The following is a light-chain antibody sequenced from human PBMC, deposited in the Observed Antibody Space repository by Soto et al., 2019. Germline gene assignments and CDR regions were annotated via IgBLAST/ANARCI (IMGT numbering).Light chain of an antibody. CDR3: QQRSNWPPYT. CDR2: DAS. Sequence: IVLTQSPATLSLSPGERATLSCRASQSVSSYLAWYQQKSGQAPRLLIYDASNRATGIPARFSGSGSGTDFTLTISSLEPEDFAVYYCQQRSNWPPYTFGQGTKLEIK. V-gene: IGKV3-11*01. J-gene: IGKJ2*01. CDR1: QSVSSY.